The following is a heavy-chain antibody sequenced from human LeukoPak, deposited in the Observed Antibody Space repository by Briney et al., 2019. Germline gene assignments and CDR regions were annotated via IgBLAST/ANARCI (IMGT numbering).Heavy chain of an antibody. D-gene: IGHD3-22*01. Sequence: SETLSLTCTVSGGSISNYFWSWVRQPAGKGLEWIGRIYTSGSTSYNPSLKSRVTISVDTSKNQFSLKLSSVTAADTAVYYCARDLGYYDSSGYYNWFDPWGQGTLVTVSS. V-gene: IGHV4-4*07. CDR2: IYTSGST. CDR1: GGSISNYF. J-gene: IGHJ5*02. CDR3: ARDLGYYDSSGYYNWFDP.